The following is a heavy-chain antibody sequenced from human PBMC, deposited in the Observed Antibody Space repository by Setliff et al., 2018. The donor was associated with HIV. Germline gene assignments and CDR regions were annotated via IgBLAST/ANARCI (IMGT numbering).Heavy chain of an antibody. CDR2: IKSKTNGGTT. J-gene: IGHJ4*02. Sequence: GGSLRLSCTASGFTFSDAWMTWVRQAPGEGLEWVGRIKSKTNGGTTDFSAPVKGRFTISRDDSENTLYLQMNNLKAEDTAVYYCTTDLSAPLTFFSDSSRFVWGQGTLVTVSS. V-gene: IGHV3-15*01. CDR3: TTDLSAPLTFFSDSSRFV. CDR1: GFTFSDAW. D-gene: IGHD3-22*01.